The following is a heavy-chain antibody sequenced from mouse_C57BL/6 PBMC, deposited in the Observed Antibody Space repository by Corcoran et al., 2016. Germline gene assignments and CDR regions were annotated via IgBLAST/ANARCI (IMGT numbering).Heavy chain of an antibody. CDR1: GFNIKDYY. V-gene: IGHV14-2*01. D-gene: IGHD2-4*01. CDR3: ARNDYAFAY. J-gene: IGHJ3*01. Sequence: EVQLQQSGAELVKPGASVKLSCTASGFNIKDYYMHWVKQRTEQGLEWIGRIDPEDGETKYAPKFQAKATITADTSSNTAYLQLSSLTSEDTAVYYCARNDYAFAYWGQGTLVTVSA. CDR2: IDPEDGET.